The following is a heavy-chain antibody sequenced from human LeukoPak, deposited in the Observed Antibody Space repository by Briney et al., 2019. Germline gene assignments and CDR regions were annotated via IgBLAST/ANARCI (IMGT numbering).Heavy chain of an antibody. Sequence: HPGGSLRLSCAASGFTFRSSWMHWVRQVPGRGLVWVSRINSDGTLITNADSVKGRFTISRDNAKNMLYLQMNSLRVEDTAVYYCVRGIGGDWGQGTLVTVSS. V-gene: IGHV3-74*01. D-gene: IGHD1-26*01. J-gene: IGHJ4*02. CDR1: GFTFRSSW. CDR2: INSDGTLI. CDR3: VRGIGGD.